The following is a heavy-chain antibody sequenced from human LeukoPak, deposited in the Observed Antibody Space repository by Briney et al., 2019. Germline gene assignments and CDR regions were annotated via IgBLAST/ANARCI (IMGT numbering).Heavy chain of an antibody. CDR3: TRIFLFLPPREINSFDF. J-gene: IGHJ4*02. V-gene: IGHV3-49*04. CDR2: IRNKAYGGTP. Sequence: GRSLRLSCTTSGFTFVDYTMSWVRQAPGKGLEWVGFIRNKAYGGTPEYAASVKGRFTMSRDDSKSIAYLHMNSLKTEDAAVYYCTRIFLFLPPREINSFDFWGQGTLVTVSS. D-gene: IGHD2-21*01. CDR1: GFTFVDYT.